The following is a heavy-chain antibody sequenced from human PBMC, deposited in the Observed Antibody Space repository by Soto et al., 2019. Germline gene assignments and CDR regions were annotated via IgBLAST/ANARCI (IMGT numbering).Heavy chain of an antibody. CDR1: GYTFTIYD. CDR2: MNPNSGNT. CDR3: ATGYCSGGSCYRCGYYYYYMDV. V-gene: IGHV1-8*01. D-gene: IGHD2-15*01. J-gene: IGHJ6*03. Sequence: ASVKVSCKASGYTFTIYDINWVRQATGQGLEWMGWMNPNSGNTGYAQKFQGRVTMTRNTSISTAYMELSSLRSEDTAVYYCATGYCSGGSCYRCGYYYYYMDVWGKGTTVTVSS.